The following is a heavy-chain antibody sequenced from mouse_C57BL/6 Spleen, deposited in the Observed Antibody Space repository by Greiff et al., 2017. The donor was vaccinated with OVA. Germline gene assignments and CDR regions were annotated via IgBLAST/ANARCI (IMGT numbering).Heavy chain of an antibody. CDR1: GFTFSDYG. D-gene: IGHD2-5*01. V-gene: IGHV5-17*01. CDR3: ARQDSNSGVYFDY. Sequence: EVKLQESGGGLVKPGGSLKLSCAASGFTFSDYGMHWVRQAPEKGLEWVAYISSGSSTIYYADTVKGRFTISRDNAKNTLFLQMTSLRSEDTAMYYCARQDSNSGVYFDYWGQGTTLTVSS. CDR2: ISSGSSTI. J-gene: IGHJ2*01.